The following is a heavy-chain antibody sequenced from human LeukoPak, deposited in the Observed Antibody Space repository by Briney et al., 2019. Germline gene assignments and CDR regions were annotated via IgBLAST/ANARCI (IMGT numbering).Heavy chain of an antibody. J-gene: IGHJ6*03. Sequence: SETLSLTCTVSGYSISSGYYWGWIRQPPGKGLEWIGSIYHSGSTYYNPSLKSRVTISVDTSKNQFSLKLSSVTAADTAVYYCARGGGMPENAVLRATILYYFYYMDVWGEGTTVTVSS. CDR3: ARGGGMPENAVLRATILYYFYYMDV. V-gene: IGHV4-38-2*02. CDR1: GYSISSGYY. D-gene: IGHD5-12*01. CDR2: IYHSGST.